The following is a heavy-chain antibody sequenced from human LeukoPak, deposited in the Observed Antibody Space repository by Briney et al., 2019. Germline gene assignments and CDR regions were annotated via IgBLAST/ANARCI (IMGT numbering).Heavy chain of an antibody. V-gene: IGHV1-46*01. J-gene: IGHJ4*02. CDR1: GYTFTGYY. D-gene: IGHD4-17*01. CDR3: ARTTTVADFGN. CDR2: INPGGVTT. Sequence: ASVKVSCKASGYTFTGYYMHWVRQAPGQGLEWMGMINPGGVTTKYAQKFQGRVTMTRVTSTTTVYMELSSLRFGDTAVYYCARTTTVADFGNWGQGTLVTVSS.